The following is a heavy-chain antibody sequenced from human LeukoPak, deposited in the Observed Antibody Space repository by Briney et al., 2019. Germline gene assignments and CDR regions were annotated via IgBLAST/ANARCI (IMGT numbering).Heavy chain of an antibody. J-gene: IGHJ4*02. CDR1: RFTFSSYG. V-gene: IGHV3-23*01. Sequence: GGSLRLSCAASRFTFSSYGMSWVRQAPGKGLEWVSSISGSGGSTYYADSVKGRFTISRDNSKNTLYLQMNSLRAEDTAVYYCAKAFKLGSGWYYFDHWGQGTLVTVSS. D-gene: IGHD6-19*01. CDR2: ISGSGGST. CDR3: AKAFKLGSGWYYFDH.